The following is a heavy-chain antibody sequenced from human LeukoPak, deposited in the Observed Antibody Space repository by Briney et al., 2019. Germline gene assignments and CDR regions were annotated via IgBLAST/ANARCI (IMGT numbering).Heavy chain of an antibody. Sequence: GGSLRLSCAASGFTFSSYSMNWVRQAPGKGLEWVSSISSSSSHIYYADSVKGRFTISRDNAKNSLYLQMNSLRAEDTAVYFCARDFPGPTTMRMVWGQGSLVTVSS. CDR3: ARDFPGPTTMRMV. D-gene: IGHD5-18*01. CDR1: GFTFSSYS. J-gene: IGHJ4*02. CDR2: ISSSSSHI. V-gene: IGHV3-21*01.